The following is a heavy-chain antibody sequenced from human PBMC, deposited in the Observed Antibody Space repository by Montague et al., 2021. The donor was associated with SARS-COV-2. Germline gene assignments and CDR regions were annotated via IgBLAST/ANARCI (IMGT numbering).Heavy chain of an antibody. J-gene: IGHJ3*01. CDR1: GFNFRSYY. Sequence: SLRLSCAASGFNFRSYYIHWVRQAPGSGLVWVSRIDNDGRGTIYADSVKGRFTISRDNAKNTLFLQMNSLRADDTAVYYCARGGFNHGFDVWGQGTVVTVSS. CDR3: ARGGFNHGFDV. V-gene: IGHV3-74*01. CDR2: IDNDGRGT.